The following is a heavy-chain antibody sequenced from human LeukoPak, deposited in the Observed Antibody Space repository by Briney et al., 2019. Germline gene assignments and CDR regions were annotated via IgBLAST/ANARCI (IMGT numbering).Heavy chain of an antibody. J-gene: IGHJ3*02. V-gene: IGHV4-59*08. CDR3: ARPLVDSSGYYPDAFDI. CDR1: GGSISSYY. D-gene: IGHD3-22*01. CDR2: IYYSGST. Sequence: SETLSLTCTVSGGSISSYYWSWIRQPPGKGLEWIGYIYYSGSTNYNPSLKSRVTISVDTSKNQFSLKLSSVTAADTAVYYCARPLVDSSGYYPDAFDIWGQGTMVTASS.